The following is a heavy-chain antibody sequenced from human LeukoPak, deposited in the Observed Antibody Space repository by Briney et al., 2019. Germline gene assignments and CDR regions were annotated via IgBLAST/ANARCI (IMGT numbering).Heavy chain of an antibody. CDR1: RFAFSSYG. CDR2: ISYDGSNK. J-gene: IGHJ4*02. Sequence: GGSLRLSCAPSRFAFSSYGMHWVRQAPGKGLEWVAVISYDGSNKYYADSVKGRFTISRDNSKNTLYLQMNSLRAEDTAVYYCATYFLISGLYGYPTSDYWGQGTLVTVSS. V-gene: IGHV3-30*03. D-gene: IGHD6-19*01. CDR3: ATYFLISGLYGYPTSDY.